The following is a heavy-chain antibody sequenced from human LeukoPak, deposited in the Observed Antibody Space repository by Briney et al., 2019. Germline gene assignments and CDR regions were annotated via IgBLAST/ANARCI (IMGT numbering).Heavy chain of an antibody. CDR3: ARDLHGYYFDY. D-gene: IGHD6-25*01. V-gene: IGHV1-18*01. Sequence: ASVKVSCKASGYTFTSYGISWVRQAPGQGLEWMGWISAYNGNTHYAQKLQGRVTMTTDTSTSTVYMELRSLRSDDTAVYYCARDLHGYYFDYWGQGTLVTVSS. CDR2: ISAYNGNT. CDR1: GYTFTSYG. J-gene: IGHJ4*02.